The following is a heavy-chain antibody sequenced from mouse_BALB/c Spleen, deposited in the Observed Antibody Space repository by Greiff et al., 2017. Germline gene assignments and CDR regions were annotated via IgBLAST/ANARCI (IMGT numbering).Heavy chain of an antibody. D-gene: IGHD2-1*01. CDR1: GFNIKDYY. V-gene: IGHV14-4*02. CDR2: IDPENGDT. CDR3: NAGYGNYNWFAY. J-gene: IGHJ3*01. Sequence: VQLKQSGAELVRSGASVKLSCTASGFNIKDYYMHWVKQRPEQGLEWIGWIDPENGDTEYAPKFQGKATMTADTSSNTAYLQLSSLTSKDTAVYYYNAGYGNYNWFAYWGQGTLVTVSA.